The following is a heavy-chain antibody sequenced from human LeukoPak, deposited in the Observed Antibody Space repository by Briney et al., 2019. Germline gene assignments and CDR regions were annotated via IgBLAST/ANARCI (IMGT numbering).Heavy chain of an antibody. Sequence: GASVKVSFKASGYTFTSYGISWVRQAPGQGLEWMGLISAYNGNTNYAQKLQGRVTMTTDTSTRTDYMELRSLRSDDTAVYYCARKMYYDILTGYYRAVFYYYYMFVWGKGATGTLSS. CDR3: ARKMYYDILTGYYRAVFYYYYMFV. CDR1: GYTFTSYG. V-gene: IGHV1-18*01. J-gene: IGHJ6*03. CDR2: ISAYNGNT. D-gene: IGHD3-9*01.